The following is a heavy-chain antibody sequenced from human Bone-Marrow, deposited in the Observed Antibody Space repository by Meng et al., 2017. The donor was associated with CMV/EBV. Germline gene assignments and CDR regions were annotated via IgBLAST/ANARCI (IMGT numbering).Heavy chain of an antibody. J-gene: IGHJ4*02. D-gene: IGHD1-26*01. CDR1: GFSFSKYA. V-gene: IGHV3-23*01. Sequence: GESLKISCEPSGFSFSKYAMTWVRQAPGKRLEWVSSVTSDGTTHYAGSVKGRFTISRDNSKDTMFLQMNSLRAEDTAIYYCAKELEVGATTMSFDYWGQGTLVTVSS. CDR3: AKELEVGATTMSFDY. CDR2: VTSDGTT.